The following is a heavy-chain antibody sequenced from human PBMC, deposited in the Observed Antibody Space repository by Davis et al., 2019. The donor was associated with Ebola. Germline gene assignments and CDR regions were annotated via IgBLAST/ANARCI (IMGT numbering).Heavy chain of an antibody. J-gene: IGHJ3*02. CDR3: ATLRRTITGMDDAFDI. CDR2: IYTGDSDT. CDR1: GNSFTSHW. V-gene: IGHV5-51*01. D-gene: IGHD1-20*01. Sequence: KVSCKDSGNSFTSHWIGWVRQMPGKGLDWMGIIYTGDSDTRYSPSFQGQVTISGDKSINTAYLQWSALRASDTAMYYCATLRRTITGMDDAFDIWGQGTLVTVSS.